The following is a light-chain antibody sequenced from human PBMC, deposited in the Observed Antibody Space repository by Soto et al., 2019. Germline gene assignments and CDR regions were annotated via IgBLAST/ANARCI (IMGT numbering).Light chain of an antibody. CDR1: KLGDKY. CDR2: QDS. Sequence: SYELTQPPSVSVSPGQTASITCSGDKLGDKYACWYQQKPGQSPVLVIYQDSKRPSGIPERFSGSNSGNTATLTISGTQAMDEADYYCQAWDSSTEGVVLGGGPKVTVL. J-gene: IGLJ2*01. CDR3: QAWDSSTEGVV. V-gene: IGLV3-1*01.